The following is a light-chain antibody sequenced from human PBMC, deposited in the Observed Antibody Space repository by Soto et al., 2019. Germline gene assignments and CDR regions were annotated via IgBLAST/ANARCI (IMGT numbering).Light chain of an antibody. V-gene: IGLV2-14*01. CDR2: DVT. CDR3: SSYTSTKTPQVV. CDR1: SSDVGGSNF. Sequence: QSALTQPASVSASPGQSITISCTGTSSDVGGSNFVSWYQQHPGKAPKLMIYDVTNRPSGLSNRFSGSKSGNTASLTISGLQAEDEADYYCSSYTSTKTPQVVFGGGTKVTVL. J-gene: IGLJ2*01.